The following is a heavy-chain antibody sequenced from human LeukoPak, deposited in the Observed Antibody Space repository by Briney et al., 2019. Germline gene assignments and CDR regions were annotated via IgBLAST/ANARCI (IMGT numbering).Heavy chain of an antibody. D-gene: IGHD3-10*01. Sequence: GGSLRLSCAASGFTFSSYWMSWVRQAPGKGLEWVANIKQEGSEKYYVDSVKGRFTISRDNAKNSLYLQMNSLRAEDTAVYYCARGRSYYGSGSYYNEYYGMDVWGKGTTVTVSS. J-gene: IGHJ6*04. V-gene: IGHV3-7*03. CDR3: ARGRSYYGSGSYYNEYYGMDV. CDR2: IKQEGSEK. CDR1: GFTFSSYW.